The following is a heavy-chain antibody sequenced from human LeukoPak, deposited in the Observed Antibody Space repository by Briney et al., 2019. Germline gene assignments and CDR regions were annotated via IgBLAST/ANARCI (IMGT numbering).Heavy chain of an antibody. CDR2: IYYSGST. V-gene: IGHV4-39*07. CDR1: GGSISSSSHY. Sequence: SETLSLTCTVSGGSISSSSHYWGWIRQPPGKGLDWIGSIYYSGSTYYNPSLMSRVTISVDTSKNQFSLKLSSVTAADTAVYYCARDFITCSGGSCYSGFDYWGQGTLVTVSS. D-gene: IGHD2-15*01. CDR3: ARDFITCSGGSCYSGFDY. J-gene: IGHJ4*02.